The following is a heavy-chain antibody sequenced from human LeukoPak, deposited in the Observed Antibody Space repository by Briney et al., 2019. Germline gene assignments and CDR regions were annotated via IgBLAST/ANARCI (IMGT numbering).Heavy chain of an antibody. J-gene: IGHJ5*02. CDR3: ARFYDFWSGSSPENWFDP. D-gene: IGHD3-3*01. CDR2: SGST. Sequence: SGSTNYNPSLKSRVTISVDTSKNQFSLKLSSVTAADTAVYYCARFYDFWSGSSPENWFDPWGQGTLVTVSS. V-gene: IGHV4-59*01.